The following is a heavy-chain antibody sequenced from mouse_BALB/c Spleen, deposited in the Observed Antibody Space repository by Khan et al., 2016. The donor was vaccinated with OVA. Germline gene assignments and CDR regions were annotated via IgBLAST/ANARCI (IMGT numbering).Heavy chain of an antibody. Sequence: QIQLVQSGPELKKSGETVRISCKASGYTFTTAGMQWVQKMPGKGLKWIGWINTHSGVPKYAEDFKGRFAFSLETSASTAYLQITNLKNEDTATYCCARGEAAYYRYDGGAMDYWGQGTSVTVSS. CDR3: ARGEAAYYRYDGGAMDY. CDR2: INTHSGVP. V-gene: IGHV9-4*02. CDR1: GYTFTTAG. D-gene: IGHD2-14*01. J-gene: IGHJ4*01.